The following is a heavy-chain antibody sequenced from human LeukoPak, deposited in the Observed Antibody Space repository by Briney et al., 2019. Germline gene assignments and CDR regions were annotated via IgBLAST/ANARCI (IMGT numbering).Heavy chain of an antibody. D-gene: IGHD3-10*01. CDR3: AHGRGFGSGDYFDY. V-gene: IGHV2-5*01. Sequence: SALTLVNPTQTLTLTCTFSGFSLNTRELSLGWIRQPPGKALEWLALVYWHGDTRYSPSLRGKITIIKDTSKNQVVLTMSNIGPRDTGTYYCAHGRGFGSGDYFDYWGQGIMVTVSS. J-gene: IGHJ4*02. CDR2: VYWHGDT. CDR1: GFSLNTRELS.